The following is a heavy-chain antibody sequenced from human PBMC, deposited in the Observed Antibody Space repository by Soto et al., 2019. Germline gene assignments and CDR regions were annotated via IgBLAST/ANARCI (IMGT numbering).Heavy chain of an antibody. CDR2: IYYSGST. Sequence: SETLSLTCTVSGGSISSSSYYWGWIRQPPGKGLEWIGSIYYSGSTYYNPSLKSRVTISVDTSKNQFSLKLSSVTAADTAVYYCARHISEAWGATIFGVVIPRGFWYFDYWGQGTLVTAPQ. D-gene: IGHD3-3*01. J-gene: IGHJ4*02. V-gene: IGHV4-39*01. CDR1: GGSISSSSYY. CDR3: ARHISEAWGATIFGVVIPRGFWYFDY.